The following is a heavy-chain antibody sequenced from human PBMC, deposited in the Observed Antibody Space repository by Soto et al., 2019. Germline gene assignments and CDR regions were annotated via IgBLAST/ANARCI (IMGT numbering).Heavy chain of an antibody. CDR2: IKPDGSVK. Sequence: PGGSLRLSCGASGFTFSSQWMSWVRQAPGKGLEWVANIKPDGSVKYYVDSVKGRFTISRDNAKNSLYLQMNSLRAEDTAVYYCARAASWGQGTLVTVSS. CDR1: GFTFSSQW. CDR3: ARAAS. V-gene: IGHV3-7*01. J-gene: IGHJ5*02.